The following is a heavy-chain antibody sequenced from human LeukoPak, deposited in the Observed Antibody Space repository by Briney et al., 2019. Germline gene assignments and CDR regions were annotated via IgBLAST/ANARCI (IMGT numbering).Heavy chain of an antibody. V-gene: IGHV3-23*01. CDR1: GITLSNYG. D-gene: IGHD3-10*01. Sequence: GGSLRLSCAVSGITLSNYGMSWVRQAPGKGLEWVAGISDSGGRTKYADSVKGQFTISRDNPKNTLYLQMNSLRAEDTAVYFCAKRGVVIRVILVGFHKEAYYFDSWGQGALVTVSS. CDR2: ISDSGGRT. CDR3: AKRGVVIRVILVGFHKEAYYFDS. J-gene: IGHJ4*02.